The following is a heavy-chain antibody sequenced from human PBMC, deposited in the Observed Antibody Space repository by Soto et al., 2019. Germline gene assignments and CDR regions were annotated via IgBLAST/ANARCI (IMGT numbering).Heavy chain of an antibody. CDR3: AVGYDTYDSSGYPGNFYSMVV. D-gene: IGHD3-22*01. V-gene: IGHV1-69*17. CDR1: GGDFTTYV. CDR2: VITIYDVP. J-gene: IGHJ6*02. Sequence: QVQLLQSGAEVKQPGSSVKVSCKTSGGDFTTYVLSWVRQAPGQGLEWMGGVITIYDVPHVPQKFQGRVTLTAEKSTSSGYREVSGLKSEDSAVYFWAVGYDTYDSSGYPGNFYSMVVWGQGTTVTVSS.